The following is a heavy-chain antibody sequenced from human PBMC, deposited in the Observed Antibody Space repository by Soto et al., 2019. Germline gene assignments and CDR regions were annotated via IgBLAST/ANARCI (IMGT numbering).Heavy chain of an antibody. J-gene: IGHJ6*02. CDR1: GFTFNTYW. CDR3: AKPQRSSTSGYYYGMDV. Sequence: PGGSLRLSCAASGFTFNTYWMHWVRQVPGKALVWVSAISGSGGSTYYADSVKGRFTISRDNSKNTLYPQMNSLRAEDTAVYYCAKPQRSSTSGYYYGMDVWGQGTTVTVSS. V-gene: IGHV3-23*01. D-gene: IGHD2-2*01. CDR2: ISGSGGST.